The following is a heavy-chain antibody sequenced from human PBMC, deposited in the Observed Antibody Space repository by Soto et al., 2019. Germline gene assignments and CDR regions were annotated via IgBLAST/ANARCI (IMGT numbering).Heavy chain of an antibody. CDR1: GFSLTSKDVG. V-gene: IGHV2-5*02. CDR3: AHSRYSRSSFDY. CDR2: IYWDDDK. Sequence: QITLKESGPTLVKPTQTLTLTCTFSGFSLTSKDVGVGWIRQPPGKALEWLALIYWDDDKRYSPSLKSRLTITKDTSKNQVVLRMTNMDPVDTATYYCAHSRYSRSSFDYWGQGTLVTVSS. J-gene: IGHJ4*02. D-gene: IGHD6-6*01.